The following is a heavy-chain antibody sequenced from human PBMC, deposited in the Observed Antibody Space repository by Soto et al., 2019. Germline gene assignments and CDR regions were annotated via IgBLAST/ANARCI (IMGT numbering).Heavy chain of an antibody. V-gene: IGHV3-33*01. Sequence: QVQLVESGGGVVHPGRSLRLSCAASGFIFSHYGMHWVRQAPGKGLEWVALIWHDGSKRYYLDSVKGRFTVSRDNSKNTLFLQMNSLRGEDTAVYYCARYDRNGYLNYWGQGILVTVSS. D-gene: IGHD3-22*01. CDR1: GFIFSHYG. CDR2: IWHDGSKR. J-gene: IGHJ4*02. CDR3: ARYDRNGYLNY.